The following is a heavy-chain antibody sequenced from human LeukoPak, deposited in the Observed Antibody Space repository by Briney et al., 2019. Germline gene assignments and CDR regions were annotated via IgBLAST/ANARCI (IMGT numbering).Heavy chain of an antibody. V-gene: IGHV3-7*01. J-gene: IGHJ4*02. Sequence: GGSLRLSCAASGFTFSKYGMSWVRQAPGKGREGVANIKEGGTRKHYVDYVKGRFTISRDNAKNSLYLQMNSLRAEDTAVYYCAKGKGAGDYWGQGTLVTVSS. CDR2: IKEGGTRK. D-gene: IGHD6-13*01. CDR3: AKGKGAGDY. CDR1: GFTFSKYG.